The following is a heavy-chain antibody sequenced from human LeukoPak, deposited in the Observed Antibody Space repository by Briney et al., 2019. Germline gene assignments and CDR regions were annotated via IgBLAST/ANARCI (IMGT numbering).Heavy chain of an antibody. Sequence: ASVKVSCKASGYSFTNFYIHWVRQAPGQGLEWMGIINPSGGSTNYAQKSQGRVTMTSDTSASTVYMDLSSLRSEDTAIYYCARDKSSANWLDSWGQGTLVTVSS. CDR1: GYSFTNFY. CDR3: ARDKSSANWLDS. V-gene: IGHV1-46*01. J-gene: IGHJ5*01. CDR2: INPSGGST. D-gene: IGHD3-10*01.